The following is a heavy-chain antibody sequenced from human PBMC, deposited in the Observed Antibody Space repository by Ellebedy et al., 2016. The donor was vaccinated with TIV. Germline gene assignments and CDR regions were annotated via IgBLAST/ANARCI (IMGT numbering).Heavy chain of an antibody. J-gene: IGHJ4*02. Sequence: ASVKVSCKTSGYFFTNHYIHWVRQAPGQGLEWMAMIHPSGGSTSYAQEFQGRLTLTRDTSTRTVYMELSSLTTEDTAVFYCARESSGFYTDCWGQGTLVTVPS. CDR1: GYFFTNHY. D-gene: IGHD3-22*01. CDR2: IHPSGGST. CDR3: ARESSGFYTDC. V-gene: IGHV1-46*01.